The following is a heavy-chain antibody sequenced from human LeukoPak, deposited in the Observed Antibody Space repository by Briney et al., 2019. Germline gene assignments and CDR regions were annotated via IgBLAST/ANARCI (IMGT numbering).Heavy chain of an antibody. D-gene: IGHD3-10*01. CDR3: ARGDQRFGSGTGNFYYFYMDV. Sequence: SETLSLTCTVYGGSFSDYYWSWIRQPPGKGLEWIGEINHHGSTNYNPSLKSRLTISVATSKNQFSLNLSSVTAADTAVYYCARGDQRFGSGTGNFYYFYMDVWGKGTTVTVSS. CDR2: INHHGST. J-gene: IGHJ6*03. CDR1: GGSFSDYY. V-gene: IGHV4-34*01.